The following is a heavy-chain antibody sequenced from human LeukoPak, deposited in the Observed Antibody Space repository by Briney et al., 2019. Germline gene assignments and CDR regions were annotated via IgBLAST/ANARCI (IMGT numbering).Heavy chain of an antibody. CDR1: GGSISSSSYY. J-gene: IGHJ4*02. CDR3: ARQLGTTSLSHFDY. V-gene: IGHV4-39*01. D-gene: IGHD4-17*01. CDR2: IYYSGST. Sequence: SETLSLTCTVSGGSISSSSYYWGWIRQPPGKGLEWIGSIYYSGSTYYNPSLKSRVTISVDTSKNQFSLKLSSVTAADTAVYYCARQLGTTSLSHFDYWGQGTLVTVSS.